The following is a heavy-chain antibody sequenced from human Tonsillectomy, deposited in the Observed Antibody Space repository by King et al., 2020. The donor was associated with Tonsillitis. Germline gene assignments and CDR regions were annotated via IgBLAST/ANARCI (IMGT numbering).Heavy chain of an antibody. CDR3: AREALYSSAWGIDY. V-gene: IGHV3-33*05. Sequence: VQLVESGGGVVQPGRSLRLSCAASGFPFSSYGMHWVRQAPGKGLEWVAVVSFDGSRQHYADSVKGRFTISRDSSKNKLYLQMNSLRVEDTAVYYCAREALYSSAWGIDYWGQGTLVTVSS. CDR2: VSFDGSRQ. D-gene: IGHD6-19*01. J-gene: IGHJ4*02. CDR1: GFPFSSYG.